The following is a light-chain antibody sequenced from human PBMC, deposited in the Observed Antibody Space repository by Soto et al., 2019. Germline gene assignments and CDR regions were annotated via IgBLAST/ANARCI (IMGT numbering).Light chain of an antibody. V-gene: IGKV3D-15*01. CDR3: QQYYSTLWT. CDR2: GAS. Sequence: IVMTHPPATLSVSPGERATLSCRASQSVSSNLAWYQQKPGQAPRLLIYGASSRATGIPDRFTGSGSGTDFTLTISSLQAEGVAVYYCQQYYSTLWTFGQGTKVDIK. J-gene: IGKJ1*01. CDR1: QSVSSN.